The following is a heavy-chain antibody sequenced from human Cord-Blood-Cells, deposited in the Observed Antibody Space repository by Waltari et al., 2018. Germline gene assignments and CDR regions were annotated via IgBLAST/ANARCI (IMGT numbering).Heavy chain of an antibody. CDR1: GGSFSGYY. Sequence: QLQLQQWGAVLLKPSAPRSITCSVYGGSFSGYYWSWIGQRPGKGLEWIGEINHSGSTNYNPSLKSRVTISVDTSKNQFSLKLSSVTAADTAVYYCARGFGLVRYGMDVWGQGTTVTVSS. J-gene: IGHJ6*02. D-gene: IGHD3-3*01. CDR2: INHSGST. CDR3: ARGFGLVRYGMDV. V-gene: IGHV4-34*01.